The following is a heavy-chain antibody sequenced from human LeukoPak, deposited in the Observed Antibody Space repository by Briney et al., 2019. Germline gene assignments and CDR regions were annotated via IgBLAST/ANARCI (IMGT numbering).Heavy chain of an antibody. J-gene: IGHJ4*02. CDR2: IGPSGCDI. CDR3: ARDPNRGSGY. D-gene: IGHD7-27*01. CDR1: GFTFSRYT. V-gene: IGHV3-23*01. Sequence: GGSLRLSCPASGFTFSRYTMTWLRQAPGKGLEWVSIIGPSGCDIHYADFVKGRFIISRDNSKNTLFLQMNSLRFDDTAIYYCARDPNRGSGYWGQGTLVTVSS.